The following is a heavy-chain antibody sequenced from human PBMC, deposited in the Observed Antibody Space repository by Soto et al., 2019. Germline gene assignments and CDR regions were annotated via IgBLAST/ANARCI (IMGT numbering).Heavy chain of an antibody. CDR1: GGSISSGGYS. D-gene: IGHD4-17*01. CDR3: ASGLVTTLHY. V-gene: IGHV4-30-2*01. J-gene: IGHJ4*02. CDR2: IYHSGST. Sequence: QLQLQESGSGLVKPSQTLSLTCAVSGGSISSGGYSWSWIRQPPGKGLEWIGYIYHSGSTYYNPSLXGXVXIPXDRSKNQFSLKLSSVTAADTAVYYCASGLVTTLHYWGQGTLVTVSS.